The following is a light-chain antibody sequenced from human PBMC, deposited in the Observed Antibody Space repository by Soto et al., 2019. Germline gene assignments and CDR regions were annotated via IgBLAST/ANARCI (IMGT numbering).Light chain of an antibody. Sequence: DIQMTQSPSSLSASVGDRVTITVRASQSISSYLNWYQQKPGKAPKLLIYAASSLQSGVPSRFSGSGSGTDFTLTISSLQPEDFATYYCQQSYSTPTTFGQGTRLEIK. CDR1: QSISSY. CDR2: AAS. CDR3: QQSYSTPTT. V-gene: IGKV1-39*01. J-gene: IGKJ5*01.